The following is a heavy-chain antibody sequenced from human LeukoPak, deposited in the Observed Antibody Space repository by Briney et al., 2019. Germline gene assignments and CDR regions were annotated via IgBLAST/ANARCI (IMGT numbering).Heavy chain of an antibody. D-gene: IGHD3-10*01. V-gene: IGHV3-21*04. CDR1: GFTFSSYS. CDR2: ISSSSSYM. Sequence: GGSLRLSCAASGFTFSSYSMNWVRQAPGKGLEWVSSISSSSSYMYYADSVKGRFTISRDNAKNSLYLQMNSLRAEDTAVYYCARVRITMVQGGNSASDIWGQGTMVTVSS. J-gene: IGHJ3*02. CDR3: ARVRITMVQGGNSASDI.